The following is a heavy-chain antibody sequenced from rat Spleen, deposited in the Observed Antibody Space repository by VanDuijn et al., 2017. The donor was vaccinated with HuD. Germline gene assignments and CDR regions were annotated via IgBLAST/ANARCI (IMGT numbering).Heavy chain of an antibody. CDR3: ARHNSGYGVMDA. D-gene: IGHD4-3*01. Sequence: EVQLVESDGGLVQPGRSLKLSCAASGFTFSDYYMAWVRQAPTKGLEWVATISYDGSSIYYRDSVKGRFTISRDNAKSTLYLQMDSLRSEDTATYYCARHNSGYGVMDAWGQGASVTVSS. J-gene: IGHJ4*01. CDR2: ISYDGSSI. V-gene: IGHV5-7*01. CDR1: GFTFSDYY.